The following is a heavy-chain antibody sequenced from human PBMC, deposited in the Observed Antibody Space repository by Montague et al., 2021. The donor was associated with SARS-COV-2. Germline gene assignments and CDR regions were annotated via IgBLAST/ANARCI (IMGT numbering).Heavy chain of an antibody. V-gene: IGHV4-61*02. CDR1: GGSISSGSYY. D-gene: IGHD3-9*01. CDR3: AGEHLHLTGYYNDYFDY. J-gene: IGHJ4*02. CDR2: IYTSGST. Sequence: TLSLTCTVSGGSISSGSYYWNWIRQPAGKGLEWFGRIYTSGSTNYXXXLKSRVTISVDTSKNQFSLKLSSVTAADTAVYYCAGEHLHLTGYYNDYFDYWGQGTLVTVSS.